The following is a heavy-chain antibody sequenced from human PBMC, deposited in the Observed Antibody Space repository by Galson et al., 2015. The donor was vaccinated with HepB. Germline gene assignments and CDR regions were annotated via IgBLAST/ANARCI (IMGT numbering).Heavy chain of an antibody. Sequence: GWIRQPPGKGLEWIGSIYNSGSTYYNPSLRSRVTMSVDTSKNQFSLRLSSVTAADTVVYYCARHWDTQWYFDLWGQGTLVTVSS. CDR3: ARHWDTQWYFDL. V-gene: IGHV4-39*01. CDR2: IYNSGST. J-gene: IGHJ2*01. D-gene: IGHD1-26*01.